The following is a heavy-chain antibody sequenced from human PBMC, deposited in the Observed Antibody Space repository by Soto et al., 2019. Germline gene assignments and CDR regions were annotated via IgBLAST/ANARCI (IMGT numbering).Heavy chain of an antibody. Sequence: SVKVSCKASGGTFSSYAISWVRQAPGQGLEWMGGIIPIFGTANYAQKFQGRVAITADESTSTAYMELSSLRSEDTAVYYCARSREGRDYDFWSGYLIDAFDIWGQGTMVTVSS. CDR1: GGTFSSYA. V-gene: IGHV1-69*13. CDR3: ARSREGRDYDFWSGYLIDAFDI. CDR2: IIPIFGTA. D-gene: IGHD3-3*01. J-gene: IGHJ3*02.